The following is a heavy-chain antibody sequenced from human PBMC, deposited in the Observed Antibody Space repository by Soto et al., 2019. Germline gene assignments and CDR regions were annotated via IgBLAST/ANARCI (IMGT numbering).Heavy chain of an antibody. D-gene: IGHD3-10*01. CDR1: GGPFSSSA. Sequence: GASVKVSCKASGGPFSSSAISWVLQAPGQGLEWMGGILPIFGTANYAKKFQGRVTITADESTGTAYMELSGLSSEDTAGYYCARDRAGPRSGSYYSLLPCYYGMDVWGQGTTFTVSS. J-gene: IGHJ6*02. CDR2: ILPIFGTA. CDR3: ARDRAGPRSGSYYSLLPCYYGMDV. V-gene: IGHV1-69*13.